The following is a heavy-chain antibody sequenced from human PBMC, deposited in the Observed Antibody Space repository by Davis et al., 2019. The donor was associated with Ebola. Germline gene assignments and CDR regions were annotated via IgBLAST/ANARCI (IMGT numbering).Heavy chain of an antibody. V-gene: IGHV4-39*07. Sequence: SETLSLTCTVSGGSISSSSYYWGWIRQPPGKGLEWIGSIYYSGSTYYNPSLKSRVTISVDTSKNQFSLKLSSVTAADTAVYYCARDGWSYYGMDVWGQGTTVTVSS. J-gene: IGHJ6*02. D-gene: IGHD3-10*01. CDR3: ARDGWSYYGMDV. CDR2: IYYSGST. CDR1: GGSISSSSYY.